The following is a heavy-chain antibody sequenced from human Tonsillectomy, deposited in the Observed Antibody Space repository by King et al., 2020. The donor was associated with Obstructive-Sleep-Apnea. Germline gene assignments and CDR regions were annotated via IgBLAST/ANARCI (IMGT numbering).Heavy chain of an antibody. V-gene: IGHV3-15*01. D-gene: IGHD5-12*01. CDR1: GFAFRNAW. CDR2: IRSAADGGTA. Sequence: VQLVESGGGLEMPGGSLRLSCAVSGFAFRNAWMSWVRQAPGKGLEWVGRIRSAADGGTADYAAPVKGRFTMSRDDSKYLLYLEMNDLKTEDTGVYYCMSGFRGYSNYDGSDWGQGTLVTVSS. CDR3: MSGFRGYSNYDGSD. J-gene: IGHJ4*02.